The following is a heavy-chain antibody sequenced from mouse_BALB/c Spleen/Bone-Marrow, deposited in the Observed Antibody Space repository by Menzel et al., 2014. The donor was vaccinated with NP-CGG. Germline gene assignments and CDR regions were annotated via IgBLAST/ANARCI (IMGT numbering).Heavy chain of an antibody. CDR1: GYTFTSYV. Sequence: VQLQQSGPELVKPGASVKMSCKASGYTFTSYVMHWVKQKPGQGLEWIGYTNPYNDGTKYNEKFKGKATLTSDKSSSPAYMELSSLTSEDSAAYYCARPRQLGLPYYFDYWGQGTTLTVSS. J-gene: IGHJ2*01. CDR3: ARPRQLGLPYYFDY. D-gene: IGHD3-2*01. CDR2: TNPYNDGT. V-gene: IGHV1-14*01.